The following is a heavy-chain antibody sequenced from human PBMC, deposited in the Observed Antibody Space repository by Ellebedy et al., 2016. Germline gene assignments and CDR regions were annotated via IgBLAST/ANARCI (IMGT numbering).Heavy chain of an antibody. CDR3: AREGIALMVSVSYYFDF. D-gene: IGHD2-8*01. CDR2: ISWNSGSI. J-gene: IGHJ4*02. V-gene: IGHV3-9*01. CDR1: GFTFDDYA. Sequence: SLKISCAASGFTFDDYAMHWVRQAPGKGLEWVSGISWNSGSIGYADSVKGRFTISRDNAKNSLYLQMNSLRDEDTAVYYCAREGIALMVSVSYYFDFWGQGTLVTVSS.